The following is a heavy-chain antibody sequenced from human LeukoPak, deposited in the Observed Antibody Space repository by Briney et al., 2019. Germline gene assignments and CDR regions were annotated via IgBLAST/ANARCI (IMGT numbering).Heavy chain of an antibody. J-gene: IGHJ4*02. V-gene: IGHV4-61*10. Sequence: SETLSLTCTVSGGSISSGNYYWSWIRQPAGKGLEWIGYIYYSGSTNYNPSLKSRVTISVDTSKNQFSLKLSSVTAADTAVYYCARDGGAVTALDYWGQGTLVTVSS. CDR3: ARDGGAVTALDY. CDR2: IYYSGST. CDR1: GGSISSGNYY. D-gene: IGHD2-21*02.